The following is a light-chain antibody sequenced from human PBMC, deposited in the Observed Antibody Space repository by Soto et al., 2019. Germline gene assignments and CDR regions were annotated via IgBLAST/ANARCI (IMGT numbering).Light chain of an antibody. CDR2: AAS. CDR3: QKYNSALTWT. J-gene: IGKJ1*01. CDR1: QGISNY. Sequence: DIQMTQSPASLSASLGDRVTITCGASQGISNYLAWYQQKPGKVPKLLIYAASTLQSGVPSRFSGSGSGTDFTPTISSLQPEDVATYYCQKYNSALTWTFGQGTKVDIK. V-gene: IGKV1-27*01.